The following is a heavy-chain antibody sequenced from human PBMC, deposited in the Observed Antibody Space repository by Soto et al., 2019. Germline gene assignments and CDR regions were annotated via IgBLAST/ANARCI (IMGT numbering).Heavy chain of an antibody. CDR3: ARIFSGGATTAPFDY. V-gene: IGHV2-70*11. Sequence: SGPTLVNPTQTLTLTCTFSGFSLSTSGMCVSWIRQPPGKALEWLARIDWDDDKYYSTSLKTRLTISKDTSKNQVVLTMNNMDPVDTATYCCARIFSGGATTAPFDYWGQGTLVTVSS. J-gene: IGHJ4*02. D-gene: IGHD1-26*01. CDR2: IDWDDDK. CDR1: GFSLSTSGMC.